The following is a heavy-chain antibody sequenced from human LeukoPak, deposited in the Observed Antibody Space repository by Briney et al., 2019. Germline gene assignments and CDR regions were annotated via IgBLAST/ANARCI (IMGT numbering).Heavy chain of an antibody. D-gene: IGHD6-19*01. J-gene: IGHJ5*02. CDR3: ARVRSSGWSTEENWFDP. Sequence: GASVKVSCKASGYTFTSYYMHWVRQAPGQGLEWMGRINPNSGGTNYAQKFQGRVTMTRDTSISTAYMELSRLRSDDTAVYYCARVRSSGWSTEENWFDPWGQGTLVTVSS. V-gene: IGHV1-2*06. CDR1: GYTFTSYY. CDR2: INPNSGGT.